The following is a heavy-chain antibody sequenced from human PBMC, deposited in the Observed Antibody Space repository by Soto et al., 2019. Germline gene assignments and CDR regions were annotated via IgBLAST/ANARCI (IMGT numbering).Heavy chain of an antibody. V-gene: IGHV4-34*01. CDR3: ARGHPPSSYCYMDV. CDR1: GGSFSGYY. CDR2: INHSGST. Sequence: QVQLQQWGAGLLKPSETLSLTCAVYGGSFSGYYWSWIRQPPGKGLEWIGEINHSGSTNYNPSLKSRVTISVDTSKNQFSLKLSSVTAADTAVYYCARGHPPSSYCYMDVWGKGTTVTVSS. J-gene: IGHJ6*03.